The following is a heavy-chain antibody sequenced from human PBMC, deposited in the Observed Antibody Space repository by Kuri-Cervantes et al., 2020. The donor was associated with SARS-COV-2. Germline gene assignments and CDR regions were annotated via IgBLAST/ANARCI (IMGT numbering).Heavy chain of an antibody. V-gene: IGHV1-69*05. CDR1: GGTFSSYA. D-gene: IGHD3-22*01. J-gene: IGHJ6*03. Sequence: SSVKVSCKASGGTFSSYAISWVRQAPGQGLEWMGGIIPIFGTANYAQKFQGRVTITTDESTSTAYMELSSLRSEDTAVYYCARGFVYYYDSSGYYQYYYYYYMDVWGKGTTVTVSS. CDR3: ARGFVYYYDSSGYYQYYYYYYMDV. CDR2: IIPIFGTA.